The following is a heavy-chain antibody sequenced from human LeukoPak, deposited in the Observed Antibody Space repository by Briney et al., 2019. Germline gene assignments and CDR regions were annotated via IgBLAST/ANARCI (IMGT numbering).Heavy chain of an antibody. CDR3: AKNRGGRYYSGSDY. J-gene: IGHJ4*02. CDR2: VRGSDAGT. V-gene: IGHV3-23*01. Sequence: GGSLRLSCAASGFTFSSYAINWVRQPPGKGRQWVSAVRGSDAGTSYADSVKGRFTISRDNSKNTLYLQMNSLRAEDTAVYYCAKNRGGRYYSGSDYWGQGTLVTVSS. CDR1: GFTFSSYA. D-gene: IGHD1-26*01.